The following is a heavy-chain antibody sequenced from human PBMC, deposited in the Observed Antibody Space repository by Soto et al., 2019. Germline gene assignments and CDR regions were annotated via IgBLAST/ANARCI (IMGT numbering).Heavy chain of an antibody. V-gene: IGHV4-4*02. D-gene: IGHD6-19*01. CDR1: GDSVSSPYY. CDR3: ARSAGWYAIHA. CDR2: VFHTGTT. J-gene: IGHJ5*02. Sequence: QVQLQESSTGLVKPSGTLSLTCAVSGDSVSSPYYWCWVRQSPGKGLEWIGEVFHTGTTSYNPSLRSRVTISMDKSINQFSLDLSSVTAAETAVYYCARSAGWYAIHAWGPGTLVIVSS.